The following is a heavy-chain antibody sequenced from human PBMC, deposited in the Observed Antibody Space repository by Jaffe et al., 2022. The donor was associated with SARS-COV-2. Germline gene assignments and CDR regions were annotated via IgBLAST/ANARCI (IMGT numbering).Heavy chain of an antibody. Sequence: QVQLVESGGGVVQPGRSLRLSCAASGFTFSSYAMHWVRQAPGKGLEWVAVISYDGSNKYYADSVKGRFTISRDNSKNTLYLQMNSLRAEDTAVYYCARDGYNWGEGHLDYWGQGTLVTVSS. CDR3: ARDGYNWGEGHLDY. CDR1: GFTFSSYA. CDR2: ISYDGSNK. D-gene: IGHD5-12*01. V-gene: IGHV3-30-3*01. J-gene: IGHJ4*02.